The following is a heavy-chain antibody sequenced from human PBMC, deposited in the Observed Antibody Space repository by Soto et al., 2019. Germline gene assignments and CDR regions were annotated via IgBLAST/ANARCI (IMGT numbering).Heavy chain of an antibody. V-gene: IGHV4-39*07. CDR2: IFYSGST. D-gene: IGHD2-21*02. J-gene: IGHJ5*02. Sequence: PSETLSLTCTVSGGSISSSSYYWGWIRQPPGKGLEWIGSIFYSGSTYYNPSLKSRVTISVDTSKNQFSLKLNSVTAADTAVYYCARLPGGDGAPWGQGILVTVSS. CDR3: ARLPGGDGAP. CDR1: GGSISSSSYY.